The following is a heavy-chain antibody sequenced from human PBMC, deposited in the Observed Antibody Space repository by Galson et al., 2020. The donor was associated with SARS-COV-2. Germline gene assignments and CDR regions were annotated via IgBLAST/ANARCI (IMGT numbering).Heavy chain of an antibody. Sequence: SGPTLVNPTQTLILTCTFSGFSLRTSGMRVSWIRQPPGKALEWLARIDWDDDKFYNTSLRTRLTISKDTSKNQVVLTMTNVDPVDTATYYCARCPTSSEVQSHFDYWGQGTLVTVSS. CDR3: ARCPTSSEVQSHFDY. CDR2: IDWDDDK. V-gene: IGHV2-70*04. CDR1: GFSLRTSGMR. J-gene: IGHJ4*02.